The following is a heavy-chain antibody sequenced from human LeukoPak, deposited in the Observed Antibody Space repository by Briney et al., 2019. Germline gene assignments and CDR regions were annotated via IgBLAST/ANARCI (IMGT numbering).Heavy chain of an antibody. J-gene: IGHJ4*02. V-gene: IGHV3-21*01. CDR3: ARLSIAARQIDY. Sequence: PGGSLRLSCAASGFTFSSYSMNWVRQAPGKGLEWVSSISSSSSYIYYADSVKGRFTISRDNAKNSLYLQTNSLRAEDTAVYYCARLSIAARQIDYWGQGALVTVSS. CDR1: GFTFSSYS. D-gene: IGHD6-6*01. CDR2: ISSSSSYI.